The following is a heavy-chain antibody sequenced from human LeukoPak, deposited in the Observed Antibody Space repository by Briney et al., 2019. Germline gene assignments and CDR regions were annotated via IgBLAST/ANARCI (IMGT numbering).Heavy chain of an antibody. J-gene: IGHJ3*02. V-gene: IGHV3-48*04. CDR3: ARARSVGSSGWLFAFDI. CDR2: ISSSGSTI. D-gene: IGHD6-19*01. Sequence: PGGSLRLSCAASGFTFNSYAMSWVRQAPGNGLEGVSYISSSGSTIYYADSVKGRFTISRDNAKNSLHLQMNSLRAEDTAVYYCARARSVGSSGWLFAFDIWGQGTMVTVSS. CDR1: GFTFNSYA.